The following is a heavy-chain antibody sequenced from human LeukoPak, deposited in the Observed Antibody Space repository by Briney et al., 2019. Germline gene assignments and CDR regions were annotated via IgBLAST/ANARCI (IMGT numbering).Heavy chain of an antibody. CDR2: IYYSGST. CDR3: ARRANYDSSGRVPNDALDI. CDR1: GGSISSSSYS. Sequence: SETLSLTCTVSGGSISSSSYSWSWIRQPPGKGLEWIGYIYYSGSTNYNPSLKSRVTISVDTSKNQFSLKLSSVTAADTAVYYCARRANYDSSGRVPNDALDIWGQGTMVTVSS. J-gene: IGHJ3*02. D-gene: IGHD3-22*01. V-gene: IGHV4-61*05.